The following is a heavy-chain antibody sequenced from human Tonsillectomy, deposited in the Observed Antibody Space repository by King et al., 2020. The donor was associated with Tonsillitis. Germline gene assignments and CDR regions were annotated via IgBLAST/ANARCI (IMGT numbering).Heavy chain of an antibody. Sequence: QLVQSGGGLVQPGGSLRLSCAASGFTFSSYWMNWVRQAPGKGLEWVANIKQEGSEKYYVDSVKGRFTISRDNAKNSLYLQMNSLRAEDTAVYYCARDHYYDSSGYPGGYWGQGTLVTVSS. CDR3: ARDHYYDSSGYPGGY. CDR1: GFTFSSYW. D-gene: IGHD3-22*01. CDR2: IKQEGSEK. V-gene: IGHV3-7*03. J-gene: IGHJ4*02.